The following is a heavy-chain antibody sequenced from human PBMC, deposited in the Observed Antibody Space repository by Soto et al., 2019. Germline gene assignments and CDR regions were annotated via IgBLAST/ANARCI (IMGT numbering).Heavy chain of an antibody. V-gene: IGHV3-53*04. CDR1: GFTVSSNY. J-gene: IGHJ6*02. Sequence: EVQLVESGGGLVQPGGSLRLSCAASGFTVSSNYMSWIRQAPGKGLEWVSVIYSGGSTYYADSVKGRFTISRHNSKNTLYLQMNSLRAEDTAVYYCGRRSLTVTTGLYGMDVWGQGTTVTVSS. CDR2: IYSGGST. CDR3: GRRSLTVTTGLYGMDV. D-gene: IGHD4-4*01.